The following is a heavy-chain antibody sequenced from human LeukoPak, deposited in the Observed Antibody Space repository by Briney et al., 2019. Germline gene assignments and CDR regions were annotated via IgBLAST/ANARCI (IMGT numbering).Heavy chain of an antibody. CDR1: GFTFDDHA. CDR2: ISWNSGNI. Sequence: GGSLRLSCAASGFTFDDHAMHWVRQAPGKGLEWVSGISWNSGNIDHADSVKGRFTISRDNAKNSLYLQMNSLRAEDTALYYCTKDRGSGSYVYYNMDVWGQGTTVTVS. CDR3: TKDRGSGSYVYYNMDV. V-gene: IGHV3-9*01. D-gene: IGHD3-10*01. J-gene: IGHJ6*02.